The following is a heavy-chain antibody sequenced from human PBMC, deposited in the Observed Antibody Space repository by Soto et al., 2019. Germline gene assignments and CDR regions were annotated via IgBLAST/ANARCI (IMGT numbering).Heavy chain of an antibody. CDR1: GFTFSSYG. J-gene: IGHJ4*02. CDR2: ISYDGSNK. Sequence: PGGSLRLSCAASGFTFSSYGMHWVRQAPGKGLEWVAVISYDGSNKYYADSVKGRFTISRDNSKNTLYLQMNSLRAEDTAVYYCAKSLDDYGGPPGLDYWGQGT. CDR3: AKSLDDYGGPPGLDY. V-gene: IGHV3-30*18. D-gene: IGHD4-17*01.